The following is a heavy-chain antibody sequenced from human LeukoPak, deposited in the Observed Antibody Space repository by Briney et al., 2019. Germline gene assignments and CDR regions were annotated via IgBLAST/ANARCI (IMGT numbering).Heavy chain of an antibody. J-gene: IGHJ4*02. V-gene: IGHV3-7*04. CDR2: IKLDGSEK. Sequence: PGGALRLSCAASGFPLRRYCMSWVRRAPGKGLEWVANIKLDGSEKYYVDSVKGRFTISRDNAKNSLYLQMNSQRADDTAVYYCARGTIAAAGYYYFDCWGQGTQVTVSS. CDR1: GFPLRRYC. CDR3: ARGTIAAAGYYYFDC. D-gene: IGHD6-13*01.